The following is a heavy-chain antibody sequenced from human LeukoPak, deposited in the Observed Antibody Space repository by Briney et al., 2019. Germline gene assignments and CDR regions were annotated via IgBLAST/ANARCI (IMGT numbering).Heavy chain of an antibody. CDR2: IGTAGDT. V-gene: IGHV3-13*01. CDR3: ARVAKERVGGVYYFDY. J-gene: IGHJ4*02. CDR1: GFTFSVYD. D-gene: IGHD1-1*01. Sequence: GGSLRLSCAASGFTFSVYDMHWVRQATGKGLEWVSAIGTAGDTYYTGPVKGRFTTSRENAKNALDLQMNSPRAGDTAVYYCARVAKERVGGVYYFDYWGQGTLVTVSS.